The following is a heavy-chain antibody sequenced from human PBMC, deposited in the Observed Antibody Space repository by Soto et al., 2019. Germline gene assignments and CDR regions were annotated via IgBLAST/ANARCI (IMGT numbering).Heavy chain of an antibody. Sequence: LSLTCAVSGVSMRTGGYYWTWIRQDPGKGLEWIGYVYFSGTTYYNPSLKNRVTMSVDLSKNQFSLKLTSVTAADTAVYYCVTNRGFDFYYFYSWGQGTLVTVSS. J-gene: IGHJ4*02. CDR3: VTNRGFDFYYFYS. CDR2: VYFSGTT. V-gene: IGHV4-31*11. CDR1: GVSMRTGGYY. D-gene: IGHD5-12*01.